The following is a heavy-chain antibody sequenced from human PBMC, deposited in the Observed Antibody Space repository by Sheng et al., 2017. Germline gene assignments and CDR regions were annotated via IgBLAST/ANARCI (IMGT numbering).Heavy chain of an antibody. Sequence: QVQLLQSGAEVKRPGSSVKLSCKSSGGTLNNYPISWVRQAPGQGLEWMGGIIPIFRTPNYAQIFQGRVTITTDESTSTAYMELSGLRSDDTAVYYCASYHGSGAPSRYYFDYWGQETLVTVSS. CDR1: GGTLNNYP. J-gene: IGHJ4*02. D-gene: IGHD3-10*01. CDR3: ASYHGSGAPSRYYFDY. V-gene: IGHV1-69*05. CDR2: IIPIFRTP.